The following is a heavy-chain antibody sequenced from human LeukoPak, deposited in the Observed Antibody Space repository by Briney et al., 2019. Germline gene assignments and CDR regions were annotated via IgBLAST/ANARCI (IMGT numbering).Heavy chain of an antibody. J-gene: IGHJ4*02. CDR2: ISGSGSRV. CDR3: ARDHDWAFDY. CDR1: GFTFSSYS. V-gene: IGHV3-48*04. Sequence: GGSLRLSCEASGFTFSSYSMNWVRPAPGKGLEWVSYISGSGSRVEYADSVKGRFSLSRDNTKNSLYLQMNSLRAEDKAVYFCARDHDWAFDYWSEGTLVTVSS. D-gene: IGHD3-9*01.